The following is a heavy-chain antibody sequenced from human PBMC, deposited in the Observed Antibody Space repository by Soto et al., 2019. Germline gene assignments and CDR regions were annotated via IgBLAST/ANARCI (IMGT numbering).Heavy chain of an antibody. J-gene: IGHJ5*02. CDR3: ARAGIAVAGTSWFDP. CDR2: INPSGGST. CDR1: GYTFTSYY. V-gene: IGHV1-46*01. Sequence: ASVKVSCKASGYTFTSYYVHWVRQAPGQGLEWMGIINPSGGSTSYAQKFQGRVTMTRDTSTSTVYMELSSLRSEDTAVYYCARAGIAVAGTSWFDPWGQGTLVTVSS. D-gene: IGHD6-19*01.